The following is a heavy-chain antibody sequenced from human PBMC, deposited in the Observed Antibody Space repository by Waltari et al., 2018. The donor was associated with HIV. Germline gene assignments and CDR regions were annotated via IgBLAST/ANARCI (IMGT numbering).Heavy chain of an antibody. V-gene: IGHV1-2*02. CDR3: ARNLDGDYVLAY. Sequence: QVQLVQSGAEVKKPGASVKVSCKGSGYTFTGYYIHWVRQAPGQGLEWMGGSNPSNGGTNYAQKFQDRVTMTRDTSISTAYMELSRLRSDDTAVYYCARNLDGDYVLAYWGQGILVTVSS. CDR2: SNPSNGGT. D-gene: IGHD4-17*01. J-gene: IGHJ4*02. CDR1: GYTFTGYY.